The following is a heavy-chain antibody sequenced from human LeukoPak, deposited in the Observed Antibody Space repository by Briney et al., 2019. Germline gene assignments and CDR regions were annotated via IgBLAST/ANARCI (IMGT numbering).Heavy chain of an antibody. Sequence: GGSLRLSCAVSGFTFSSYAMIWVRQAPGKGLEWVSAISGSGGSTYYADSVKGRFTIPRDNSKNTLYLQMNSLRAEDTAVYYCATTSCSGGSCYLRYYYYGMDVWGQGTTVTVSS. V-gene: IGHV3-23*01. CDR1: GFTFSSYA. CDR2: ISGSGGST. CDR3: ATTSCSGGSCYLRYYYYGMDV. D-gene: IGHD2-15*01. J-gene: IGHJ6*02.